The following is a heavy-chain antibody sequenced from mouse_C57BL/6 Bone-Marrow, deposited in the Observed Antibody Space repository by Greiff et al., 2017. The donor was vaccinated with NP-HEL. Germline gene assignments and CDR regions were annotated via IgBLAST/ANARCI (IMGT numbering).Heavy chain of an antibody. V-gene: IGHV1-55*01. CDR1: GYTFTSYW. D-gene: IGHD1-1*01. CDR3: ATYYYGSSPYAMDY. Sequence: QVQLKQPGAELVKPGASVKMSCKASGYTFTSYWITWVKQRPGQGLEWIGDIYPGSGSTNYNEKFKSKATLTVDTSSSTAYMQLSSLTSEDSAVYYCATYYYGSSPYAMDYWGQGTSVTVSS. J-gene: IGHJ4*01. CDR2: IYPGSGST.